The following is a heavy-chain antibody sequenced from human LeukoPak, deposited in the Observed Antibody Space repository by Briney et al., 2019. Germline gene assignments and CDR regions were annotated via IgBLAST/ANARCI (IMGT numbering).Heavy chain of an antibody. V-gene: IGHV1-18*01. CDR2: ISAYNGNT. CDR3: ARGVPRYYYDSSGYYGYYYYYYMDV. CDR1: GYTFTSYG. J-gene: IGHJ6*03. D-gene: IGHD3-22*01. Sequence: ASVKVSCKASGYTFTSYGISWVRQAPGQGREWMGWISAYNGNTNYAQKLQGRVTKTTDTSTSTAYMEVRSLRSDDTAVYYCARGVPRYYYDSSGYYGYYYYYYMDVWGKGTTVTVSS.